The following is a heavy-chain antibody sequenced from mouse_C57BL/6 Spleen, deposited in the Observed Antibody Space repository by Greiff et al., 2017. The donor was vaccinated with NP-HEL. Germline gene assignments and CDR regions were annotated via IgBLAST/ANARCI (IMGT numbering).Heavy chain of an antibody. CDR2: ISYSGST. D-gene: IGHD1-2*01. V-gene: IGHV3-2*02. J-gene: IGHJ2*01. CDR3: ARTARIKY. CDR1: GYSITSGYG. Sequence: EVKVEESGPGLVNPSQSLSLTCTVTGYSITSGYGWTWIRQFPGNKLEWMGYISYSGSTNYNPSLKSRISITRDTSKNQFFLQLNSVTTEDTATYYCARTARIKYWSQGTTLTGSS.